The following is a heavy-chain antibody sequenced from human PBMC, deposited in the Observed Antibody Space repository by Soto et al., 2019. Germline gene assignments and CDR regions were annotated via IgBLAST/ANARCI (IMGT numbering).Heavy chain of an antibody. V-gene: IGHV1-2*02. Sequence: ASVKVSCKASGYTFTGNYLRWVRQAPGQGLEWMGWINPRSGGTNYAQKFQGRVTMTRDTSINTAYMELSRLRFDDTAVYYCARRGLVTVAAYYLDYWGQGALVTVSS. CDR1: GYTFTGNY. CDR3: ARRGLVTVAAYYLDY. CDR2: INPRSGGT. D-gene: IGHD6-19*01. J-gene: IGHJ4*02.